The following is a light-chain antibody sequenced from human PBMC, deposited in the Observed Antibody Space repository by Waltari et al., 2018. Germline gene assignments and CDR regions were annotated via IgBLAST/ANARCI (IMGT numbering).Light chain of an antibody. CDR2: KAS. V-gene: IGKV1-39*01. J-gene: IGKJ2*03. CDR3: QHAYGTPYS. CDR1: ENVNNY. Sequence: IQMPQSPSSLSASVGDRVTITCRASENVNNYLNWYQQKPGKAPKLLIYKASTLQSGVPSRFSGSGSGTDYTFTISSLQSEDVATYYCQHAYGTPYSFGQGTNVEIK.